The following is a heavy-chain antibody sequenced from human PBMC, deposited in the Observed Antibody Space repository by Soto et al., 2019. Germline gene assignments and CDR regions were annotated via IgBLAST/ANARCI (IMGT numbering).Heavy chain of an antibody. CDR3: EKGGGYDLLGVYGMDV. J-gene: IGHJ6*02. Sequence: EVQLVESGGGLVQPGGSLRLSCAASGFTFSSYSMNWVRQAPGKGLEWVSYISSSSSTIYYADSVKGRFTISRDNAKNSLYLQMNSLRDEDKAVYYREKGGGYDLLGVYGMDVWGQGNTVTVSS. CDR1: GFTFSSYS. CDR2: ISSSSSTI. V-gene: IGHV3-48*02. D-gene: IGHD5-12*01.